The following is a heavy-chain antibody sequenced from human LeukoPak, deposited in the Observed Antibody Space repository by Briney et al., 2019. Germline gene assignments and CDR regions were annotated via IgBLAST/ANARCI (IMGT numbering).Heavy chain of an antibody. V-gene: IGHV1-24*01. CDR1: EYTLTELS. D-gene: IGHD3-16*01. Sequence: ASVKVSCKVTEYTLTELSIHWVRQAPGKGLEWMGGFDPEHGKTIYAQNFQGRVTMTEDTSTDTTYMELNSLRSEDTAVHLCATGYDRFFDFWGQGTLVSVSS. CDR2: FDPEHGKT. J-gene: IGHJ4*02. CDR3: ATGYDRFFDF.